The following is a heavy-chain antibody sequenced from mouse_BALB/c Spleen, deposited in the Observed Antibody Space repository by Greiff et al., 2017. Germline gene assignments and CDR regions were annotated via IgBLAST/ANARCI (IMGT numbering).Heavy chain of an antibody. V-gene: IGHV1-69*02. Sequence: QVQLQQPGAELVRPGASVKLSCKASGYTFTSYWINWVKQRPGQGLEWIGNIYPSDSYTNYNQKFKDKATLTVDKSSSTAYMQLSSPTSEDSAVYYCRKTSYGNYAGAMDYWGQGTSVTVSS. D-gene: IGHD2-1*01. CDR2: IYPSDSYT. CDR3: RKTSYGNYAGAMDY. J-gene: IGHJ4*01. CDR1: GYTFTSYW.